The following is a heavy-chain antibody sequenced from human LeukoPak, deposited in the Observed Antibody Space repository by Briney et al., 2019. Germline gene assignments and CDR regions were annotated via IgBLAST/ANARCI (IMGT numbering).Heavy chain of an antibody. Sequence: QSAGSLRLSCEASGFTFNTYWMNWVRQAPGKGLEWVGNVKHNGSAKYYGYSVKGGFTISRDNAKNSLYLQMNSLRVEDTAVYYCARDYSASGSLDYWGQGTLVTGSS. J-gene: IGHJ4*02. D-gene: IGHD3-10*01. CDR1: GFTFNTYW. CDR3: ARDYSASGSLDY. CDR2: VKHNGSAK. V-gene: IGHV3-7*04.